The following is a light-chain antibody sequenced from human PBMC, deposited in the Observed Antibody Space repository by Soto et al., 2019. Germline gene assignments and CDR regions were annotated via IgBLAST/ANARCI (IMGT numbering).Light chain of an antibody. Sequence: IVMTQSRATLSVSPGERATLSCRASQSVGRSLAWYQQKPGQAPRLLIYGASTRATDIPARFSGSESGTEFTLTISSLQSEDFAVYYCQQYDNWRLTFGGGTKVDI. CDR3: QQYDNWRLT. V-gene: IGKV3-15*01. J-gene: IGKJ4*01. CDR1: QSVGRS. CDR2: GAS.